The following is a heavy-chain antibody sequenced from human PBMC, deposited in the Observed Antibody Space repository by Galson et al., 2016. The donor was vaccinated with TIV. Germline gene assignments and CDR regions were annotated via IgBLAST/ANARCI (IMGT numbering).Heavy chain of an antibody. CDR2: IWYDGNNK. V-gene: IGHV3-33*08. CDR3: ARDPRLYGDYSLGYFDY. J-gene: IGHJ4*02. CDR1: GFMFSSDW. D-gene: IGHD4-17*01. Sequence: SGFMFSSDWMTWVRQAPGKGLEWVAVIWYDGNNKYYADSVKGRFTISRDDSKNTLYLRMSSLRAEDTAIYYCARDPRLYGDYSLGYFDYWGQGTLVTVSS.